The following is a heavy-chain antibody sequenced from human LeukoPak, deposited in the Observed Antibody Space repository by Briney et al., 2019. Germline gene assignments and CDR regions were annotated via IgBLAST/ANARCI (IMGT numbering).Heavy chain of an antibody. V-gene: IGHV4-4*02. CDR3: ARASMVRGVSAPQFDC. CDR1: GGSISSSNW. J-gene: IGHJ4*02. D-gene: IGHD3-10*01. Sequence: SETLSLTCAVSGGSISSSNWWSWVRQPPGKGLEWIGEIYHSGSTNYNPSLKSRVTISVDKSKNQFSLKLSSVTAADTAVYYCARASMVRGVSAPQFDCWGQGTPVTVSS. CDR2: IYHSGST.